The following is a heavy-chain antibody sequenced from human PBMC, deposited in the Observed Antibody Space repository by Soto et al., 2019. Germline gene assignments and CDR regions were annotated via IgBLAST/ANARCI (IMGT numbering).Heavy chain of an antibody. CDR1: GFTFRSYS. V-gene: IGHV3-21*01. D-gene: IGHD4-17*01. J-gene: IGHJ3*02. CDR3: AREGDDYGDYKRAFDI. Sequence: EVQLVESGGGLVKPGGSLRLSCEASGFTFRSYSMNWVRQAPGKGLEWVSSISTTSTYIYYRDSVKGRFTISRDNAKNSLFLQMNSLRAEDTAIYYCAREGDDYGDYKRAFDIWGQGTTVTVSS. CDR2: ISTTSTYI.